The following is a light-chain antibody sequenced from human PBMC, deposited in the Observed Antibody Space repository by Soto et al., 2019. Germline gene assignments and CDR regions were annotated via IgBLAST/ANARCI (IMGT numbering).Light chain of an antibody. CDR3: QQYENWPPLT. CDR1: QSISSN. J-gene: IGKJ4*01. Sequence: EIVVTQSPATLSVFPGERATLSCRASQSISSNLAWYQHKPGQAPRLLIYGATTRATAIPARFSGSGSGTEFTLTISSLQSEDFAVYYCQQYENWPPLTFGGGTKVEIK. CDR2: GAT. V-gene: IGKV3-15*01.